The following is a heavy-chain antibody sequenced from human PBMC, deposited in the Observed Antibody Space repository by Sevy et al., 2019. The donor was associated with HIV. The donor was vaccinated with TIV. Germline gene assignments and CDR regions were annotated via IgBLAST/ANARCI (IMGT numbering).Heavy chain of an antibody. D-gene: IGHD3-10*01. J-gene: IGHJ5*02. CDR1: GGSISSSSYY. CDR2: IYYSGST. Sequence: SETLSLTCTVSGGSISSSSYYWGWIRQPPGKGLEWIGSIYYSGSTYYNPSLKSRVTISEDTSKNQFSLKLSSVTAADTAVYYCARQLLVRGVISWFDPWGQGTLVTVSS. CDR3: ARQLLVRGVISWFDP. V-gene: IGHV4-39*01.